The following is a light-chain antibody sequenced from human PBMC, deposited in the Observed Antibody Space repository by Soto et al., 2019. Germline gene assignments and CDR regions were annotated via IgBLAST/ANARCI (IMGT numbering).Light chain of an antibody. CDR1: QDIGRW. Sequence: PLPPYIAGQVAITCRASQDIGRWMTWYQQKPGKAPKLLIYSASTLVRGVPSRFSGSGSGTEFTLTISSLEPEDSPAYYCQQDKSFPVAFGQGTRVDIK. CDR2: SAS. V-gene: IGKV1D-12*01. J-gene: IGKJ1*01. CDR3: QQDKSFPVA.